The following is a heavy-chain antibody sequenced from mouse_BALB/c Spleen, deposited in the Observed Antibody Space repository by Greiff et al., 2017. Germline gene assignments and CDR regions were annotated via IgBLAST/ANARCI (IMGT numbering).Heavy chain of an antibody. Sequence: EVNVVESGGGLVQPGGSMKLSCVASGFTFSNYWMNWVRQSPEKGLEWVAEIRLKSNNYATHYAESVKGRFTISRDDSKSSVYLQMNNLRAEDTGIYYCTRQLFAMDYWGQGTSVTVSS. J-gene: IGHJ4*01. CDR3: TRQLFAMDY. V-gene: IGHV6-6*02. D-gene: IGHD4-1*02. CDR2: IRLKSNNYAT. CDR1: GFTFSNYW.